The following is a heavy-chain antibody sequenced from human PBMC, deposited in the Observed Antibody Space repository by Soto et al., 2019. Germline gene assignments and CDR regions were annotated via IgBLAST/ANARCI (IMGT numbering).Heavy chain of an antibody. CDR1: GGTFSSYT. D-gene: IGHD2-2*02. CDR2: IIPILGIA. CDR3: AREGRCSSTSCYSGRGYNWFDP. Sequence: QVQLVQSGAEVKKPGSSVKVSCKASGGTFSSYTISWVRQAPGQGLEWMGRIIPILGIANYAQKFQGRVTITADKSTSTAYMELSSLRSEDTAVYYGAREGRCSSTSCYSGRGYNWFDPWGQGTLVTVSS. J-gene: IGHJ5*02. V-gene: IGHV1-69*08.